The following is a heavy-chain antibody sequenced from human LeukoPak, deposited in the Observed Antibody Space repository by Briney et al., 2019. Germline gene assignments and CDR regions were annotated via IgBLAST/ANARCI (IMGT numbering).Heavy chain of an antibody. CDR1: GFTFSSYA. D-gene: IGHD3-22*01. CDR2: ISYDGSNK. J-gene: IGHJ4*02. CDR3: AREGYYYDSSGYHYYFDY. Sequence: GRSLRLSCAASGFTFSSYAMHWVRQAPGKGLEWVAVISYDGSNKYYADSVKGRFAISRDNSKNTLYLQMNSLRAEDTAVYYCAREGYYYDSSGYHYYFDYWGQGTLVTVSS. V-gene: IGHV3-30*09.